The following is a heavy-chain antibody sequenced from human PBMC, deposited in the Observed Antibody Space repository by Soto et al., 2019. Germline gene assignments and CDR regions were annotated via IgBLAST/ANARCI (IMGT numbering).Heavy chain of an antibody. D-gene: IGHD2-2*01. J-gene: IGHJ6*03. V-gene: IGHV1-46*01. CDR2: INPSGGST. CDR3: ARGTIVVLPYYYMDV. Sequence: GASVKVSCKASGYTFTSYYMHWVRQAPGQGLEWMGIINPSGGSTSYAQKFQGRVTMTRDTSTSTVYMELSSLRSEDTAVYYCARGTIVVLPYYYMDVWGKGTTVTVSS. CDR1: GYTFTSYY.